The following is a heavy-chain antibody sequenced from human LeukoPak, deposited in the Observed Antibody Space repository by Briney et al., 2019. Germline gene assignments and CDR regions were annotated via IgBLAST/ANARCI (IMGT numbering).Heavy chain of an antibody. D-gene: IGHD3-22*01. CDR1: GYSISSGYY. V-gene: IGHV4-38-2*02. J-gene: IGHJ4*02. CDR2: IYHSGGT. CDR3: ARVHRGTVIDY. Sequence: SETLSLTCTVSGYSISSGYYWGWIRQPPGKGLEWIGSIYHSGGTYYNPSLKSRVTISVDTSKNQFSLKLSSVTAADTAVYYCARVHRGTVIDYWGQRTLVTVSS.